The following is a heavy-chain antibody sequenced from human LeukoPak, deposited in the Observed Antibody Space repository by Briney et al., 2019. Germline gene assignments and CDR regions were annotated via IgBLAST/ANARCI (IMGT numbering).Heavy chain of an antibody. J-gene: IGHJ3*02. CDR2: IKQDGSEK. CDR1: GFTFSSYW. CDR3: ARSSPHCSSTSCYNDAFDI. V-gene: IGHV3-7*01. Sequence: QPGGSLRLSCAASGFTFSSYWMSWVRQAPGKGLEWVANIKQDGSEKYYVDSVKGRFTISRDNAKNSLYLQMNSLRAEDTAVYYCARSSPHCSSTSCYNDAFDIWGQGTMVTVSS. D-gene: IGHD2-2*02.